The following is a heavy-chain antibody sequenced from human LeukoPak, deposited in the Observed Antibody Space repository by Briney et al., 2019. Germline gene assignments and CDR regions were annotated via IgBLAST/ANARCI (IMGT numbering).Heavy chain of an antibody. J-gene: IGHJ6*03. CDR2: ISSSSSYI. V-gene: IGHV3-21*01. D-gene: IGHD3-22*01. CDR1: GFTFSSYS. Sequence: AGSLRLSCAASGFTFSSYSMNWVRQAPGKGLEWVSSISSSSSYIYYADSVKGRFTISRDNANNSLYLQMNSLRAEDTAVYYCARDGGYDSSGYYYYYYYYYMDVWGKGTTVTVSS. CDR3: ARDGGYDSSGYYYYYYYYYMDV.